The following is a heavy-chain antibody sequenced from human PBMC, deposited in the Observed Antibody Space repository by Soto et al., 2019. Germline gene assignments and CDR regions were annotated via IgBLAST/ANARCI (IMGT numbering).Heavy chain of an antibody. CDR1: GYRCTKYG. J-gene: IGHJ6*02. Sequence: ALVTVSCKATGYRCTKYGINWVRQAPGQVFEWRGWISKYNGNSQYAEDVQDRITMTTDPLSNITYIELSGESYDDTAVYFCSRGLCRDFAVHWYGMDGWGQVTTVTVS. V-gene: IGHV1-18*01. CDR2: ISKYNGNS. CDR3: SRGLCRDFAVHWYGMDG. D-gene: IGHD3-3*01.